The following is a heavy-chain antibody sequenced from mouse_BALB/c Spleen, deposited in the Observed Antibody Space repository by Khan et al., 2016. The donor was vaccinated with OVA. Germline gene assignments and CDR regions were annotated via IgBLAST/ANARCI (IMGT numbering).Heavy chain of an antibody. CDR1: GYAVSSYW. V-gene: IGHV1-80*01. Sequence: QVQLQQSGAELVRPGSSVKISCKASGYAVSSYWMNWVKQRPGQGLEWIGQIYPGDDNTYYNGKFKGKATLHSDKSSSTAYMHLTSLTSEDSAVYFCAREGYYGRRSAWFAYWGQGTLVTVSA. D-gene: IGHD1-1*01. CDR2: IYPGDDNT. J-gene: IGHJ3*01. CDR3: AREGYYGRRSAWFAY.